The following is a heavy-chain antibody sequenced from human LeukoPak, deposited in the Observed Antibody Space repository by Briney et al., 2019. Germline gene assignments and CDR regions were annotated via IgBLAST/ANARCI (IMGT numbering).Heavy chain of an antibody. J-gene: IGHJ4*02. Sequence: SETLSLTCTVSGGSISSGGYYWSWIRQHPGKGLEWIVYIYYSGSTYYNPSLKSRVTISVDTSKNQFSLKLSSVTAADTAVYYCARGRETRTSGWFKHWGQGTLVTVSS. CDR3: ARGRETRTSGWFKH. D-gene: IGHD6-19*01. CDR1: GGSISSGGYY. CDR2: IYYSGST. V-gene: IGHV4-31*03.